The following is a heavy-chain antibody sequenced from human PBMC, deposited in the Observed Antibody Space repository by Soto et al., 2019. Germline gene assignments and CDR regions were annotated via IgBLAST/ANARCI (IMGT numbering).Heavy chain of an antibody. V-gene: IGHV3-49*04. CDR3: KQELELRVRGMDV. J-gene: IGHJ6*02. CDR1: GFNFGDYA. D-gene: IGHD1-7*01. CDR2: IRSKTYGGTT. Sequence: EVQLVESGGGLVQPGRSLRLSCTASGFNFGDYAMSWVRQAPGKGLEWVGFIRSKTYGGTTEYAASVKGRFTISRDDSKSIAYLQMNSLKTEDTAVYYCKQELELRVRGMDVWGQGTTVTVSS.